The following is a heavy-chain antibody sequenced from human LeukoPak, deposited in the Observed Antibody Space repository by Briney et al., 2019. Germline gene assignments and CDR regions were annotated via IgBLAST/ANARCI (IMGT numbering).Heavy chain of an antibody. CDR2: ISGSGGST. V-gene: IGHV3-23*01. J-gene: IGHJ4*02. CDR3: AGLGYCSSTSCYNPWPLDY. D-gene: IGHD2-2*02. CDR1: GFTFSSYA. Sequence: PGGSLRLSCAASGFTFSSYAMSWVRQAPGKGLEWVSAISGSGGSTYYADSVKGRFTISRDNSKNTLYLQMNSLRAEDTAVYYCAGLGYCSSTSCYNPWPLDYWGQGTLVTVSS.